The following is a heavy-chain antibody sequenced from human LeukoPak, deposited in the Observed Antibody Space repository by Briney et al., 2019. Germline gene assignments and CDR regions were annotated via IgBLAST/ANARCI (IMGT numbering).Heavy chain of an antibody. CDR2: INPSGGST. CDR1: GYTFTGYY. Sequence: GASVKVSCKASGYTFTGYYMHWVRQAPGQGLEWMGIINPSGGSTSYAQKFQGRVTMTRDTSTSTVYMELSSLRSEDTAVYYCAKESSHGAFDIWGQGTMVTVSS. V-gene: IGHV1-46*01. J-gene: IGHJ3*02. D-gene: IGHD3-10*01. CDR3: AKESSHGAFDI.